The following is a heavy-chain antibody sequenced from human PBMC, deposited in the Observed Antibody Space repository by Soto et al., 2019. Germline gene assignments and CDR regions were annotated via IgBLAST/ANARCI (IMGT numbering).Heavy chain of an antibody. CDR2: ISYDGSNK. CDR3: AREMEPPHNVFDI. CDR1: GFTFSSYA. J-gene: IGHJ3*02. V-gene: IGHV3-30-3*01. Sequence: PGGSLRLSCTASGFTFSSYAMHWVRQAPGKGLEWVAVISYDGSNKYYADSVKGRFTISRDNSKNTLYLQMNSLRAEDTAVYYCAREMEPPHNVFDIWGQGTMVTVSS. D-gene: IGHD1-1*01.